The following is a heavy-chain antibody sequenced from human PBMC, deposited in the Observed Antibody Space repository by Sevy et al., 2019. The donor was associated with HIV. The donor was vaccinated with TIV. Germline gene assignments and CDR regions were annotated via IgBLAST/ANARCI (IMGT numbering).Heavy chain of an antibody. V-gene: IGHV3-7*01. J-gene: IGHJ4*02. D-gene: IGHD6-13*01. CDR2: IKQDGSVK. CDR1: GFTFSSYW. CDR3: ARSIAAIGPDY. Sequence: GGSLRLSCAGSGFTFSSYWMTWVRQAPGTGLEWVANIKQDGSVKYYVHSVKGRFTISRDNAKNSVYLQMNSLRAEDTAIYYCARSIAAIGPDYWGQGTLVTVSS.